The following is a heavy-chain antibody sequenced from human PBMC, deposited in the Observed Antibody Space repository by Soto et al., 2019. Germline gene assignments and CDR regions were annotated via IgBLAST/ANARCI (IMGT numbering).Heavy chain of an antibody. D-gene: IGHD3-10*01. CDR1: GFTFSSYG. Sequence: GGSLRLSCAASGFTFSSYGMHWVRQAPGKGLEWVAVIWYDGSNKYYADSVKGRFTISRDNSKNTPYLQMNSLRAEDTAVYYCARDTARAMVRIYYGMDVWGQGTTVTVS. CDR3: ARDTARAMVRIYYGMDV. V-gene: IGHV3-33*01. CDR2: IWYDGSNK. J-gene: IGHJ6*02.